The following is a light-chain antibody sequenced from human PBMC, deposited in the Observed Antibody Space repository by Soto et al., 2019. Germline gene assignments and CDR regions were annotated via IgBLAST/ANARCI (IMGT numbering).Light chain of an antibody. Sequence: IQMTQSPSSLSASVGDRVTITCRASQSISSYLNWYQHKPGKAPKLLIYAASSLQSGVPSRFSGSGSGTDFTLTISSLQPEDFATYYCQQSYSTPQLTFGGGTKVEIK. CDR2: AAS. V-gene: IGKV1-39*01. CDR1: QSISSY. J-gene: IGKJ4*01. CDR3: QQSYSTPQLT.